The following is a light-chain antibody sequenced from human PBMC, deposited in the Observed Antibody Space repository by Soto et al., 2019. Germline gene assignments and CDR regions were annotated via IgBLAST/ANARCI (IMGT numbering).Light chain of an antibody. Sequence: IPLTQSPSSVSASXGGSVTIPCRPSRGISSFLAWYQQKPASAPKLXXYAASTLQTGVPPRFSGSGSGTDFTLPISSLQPEDFATYFCQQLNSYPITFGQGTRLEI. CDR1: RGISSF. CDR2: AAS. V-gene: IGKV1-9*01. J-gene: IGKJ5*01. CDR3: QQLNSYPIT.